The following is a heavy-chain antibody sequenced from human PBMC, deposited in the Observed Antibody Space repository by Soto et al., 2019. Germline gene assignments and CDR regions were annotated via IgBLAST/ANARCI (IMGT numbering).Heavy chain of an antibody. V-gene: IGHV3-74*01. J-gene: IGHJ4*02. D-gene: IGHD4-17*01. CDR3: VKDDGDYSFDY. CDR1: GFTFSAYW. Sequence: GSLRLSCAVSGFTFSAYWMHWVRQVPGKGLTWVSRISDDGSTATYADSVKGRFVISRDNAKNPLYLQLNSLGAEDTAVYYCVKDDGDYSFDYWGQGTLVTVSS. CDR2: ISDDGSTA.